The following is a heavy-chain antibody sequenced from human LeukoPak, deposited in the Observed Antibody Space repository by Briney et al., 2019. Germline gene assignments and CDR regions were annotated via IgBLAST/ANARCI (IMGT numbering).Heavy chain of an antibody. CDR2: INPNSGGT. J-gene: IGHJ5*02. CDR1: GYTFTGYY. D-gene: IGHD2-15*01. CDR3: ARARYCSGGSCRTGEFDP. V-gene: IGHV1-2*02. Sequence: VKVSFKASGYTFTGYYMHWVRQAPGQGLEWMGWINPNSGGTNYAQKFQGRVTMTRDTSISTAYMELSRLRSDDTAVYYCARARYCSGGSCRTGEFDPWGQGTLVTVSS.